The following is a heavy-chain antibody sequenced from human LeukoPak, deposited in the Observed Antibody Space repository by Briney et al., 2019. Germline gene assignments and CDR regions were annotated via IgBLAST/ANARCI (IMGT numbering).Heavy chain of an antibody. D-gene: IGHD2-2*01. CDR1: GFTFSSYW. Sequence: PGGSLRLSCAASGFTFSSYWKHWVRQAPGKGLVWVTRINTDGSSTSYADSVKGRFTISRDNAKNTLYLQMNSLRAEDTAVYYCARVTYCSSTSCYLSYNYYYMDVWGKGSTVTVSS. CDR3: ARVTYCSSTSCYLSYNYYYMDV. CDR2: INTDGSST. J-gene: IGHJ6*03. V-gene: IGHV3-74*01.